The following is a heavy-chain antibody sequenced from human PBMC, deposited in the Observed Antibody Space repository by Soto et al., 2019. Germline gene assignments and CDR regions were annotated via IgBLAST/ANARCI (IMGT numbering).Heavy chain of an antibody. CDR1: GYTFTSYG. Sequence: ASVKVSCKASGYTFTSYGISWVRQAPGQGLEWMGWISAYNGNTNYAQKLQGRVTMTTDTSTSTAYMELRSLRSDDTAVYYCAIDGYVDCTNGVCYHDYYYYGMDVWGQGTTVTVSS. CDR2: ISAYNGNT. CDR3: AIDGYVDCTNGVCYHDYYYYGMDV. D-gene: IGHD2-8*01. V-gene: IGHV1-18*01. J-gene: IGHJ6*02.